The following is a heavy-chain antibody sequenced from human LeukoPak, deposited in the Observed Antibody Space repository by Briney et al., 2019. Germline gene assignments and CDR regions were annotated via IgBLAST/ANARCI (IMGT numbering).Heavy chain of an antibody. Sequence: SETLSLTCTVSGYSISSGYYWGWIRQPPGKGLEWIGSIYHSGSTNYNPSLKSRVTISVDTSKNQFSLKLSSVTAADTAVYYCARGRGYSYGYFIRGYYYMDVWGKGTTVTVSS. CDR3: ARGRGYSYGYFIRGYYYMDV. D-gene: IGHD5-18*01. CDR1: GYSISSGYY. J-gene: IGHJ6*03. CDR2: IYHSGST. V-gene: IGHV4-38-2*02.